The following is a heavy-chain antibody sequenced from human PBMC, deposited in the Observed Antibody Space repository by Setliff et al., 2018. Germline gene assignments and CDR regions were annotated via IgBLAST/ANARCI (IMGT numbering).Heavy chain of an antibody. V-gene: IGHV4-4*08. Sequence: SETLSLTCNVSGDSMNDNHWTWIRQPPGKGLEWIGYIYTSGGTNYNPSLKSRVTISVDMSKNQFSLKLSSVIAADTATYYCARQKEYSGRSCFQHWGQGIPVTVSS. CDR1: GDSMNDNH. J-gene: IGHJ1*01. D-gene: IGHD1-26*01. CDR3: ARQKEYSGRSCFQH. CDR2: IYTSGGT.